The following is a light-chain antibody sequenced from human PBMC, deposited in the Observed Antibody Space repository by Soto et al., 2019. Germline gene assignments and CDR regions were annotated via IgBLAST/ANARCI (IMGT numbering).Light chain of an antibody. CDR2: DAS. V-gene: IGKV1-5*01. Sequence: DIQMTQSPSTLSAYVGDRVTITCRASQNIDGWLAWYQQKPGKAPKLLIYDASSLETGVSSRFSGSGSGAEFTLTISSLQPDDFATYYCQQYNDNSFFGQGTKLEIK. CDR1: QNIDGW. J-gene: IGKJ2*01. CDR3: QQYNDNSF.